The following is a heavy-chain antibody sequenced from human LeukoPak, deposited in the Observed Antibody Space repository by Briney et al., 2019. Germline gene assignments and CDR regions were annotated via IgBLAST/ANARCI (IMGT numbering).Heavy chain of an antibody. Sequence: GESLKISCKGSGYRFSTYWIGWVRQMPGKGLEWMGIMYLGDSDTRYSPSFQGQVTISADKSITTAYLQWSSLKASDTAMYYCGRGTYNWNIIDYWGQGTLVTVSS. D-gene: IGHD1/OR15-1a*01. CDR3: GRGTYNWNIIDY. CDR1: GYRFSTYW. V-gene: IGHV5-51*01. CDR2: MYLGDSDT. J-gene: IGHJ4*02.